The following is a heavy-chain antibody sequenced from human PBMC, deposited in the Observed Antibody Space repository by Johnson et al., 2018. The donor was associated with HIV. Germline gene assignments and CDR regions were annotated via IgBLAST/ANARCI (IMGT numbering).Heavy chain of an antibody. Sequence: QVQLVESGGGVVQPGRSLRLSCAASGFTFSNYPMHWVRQAPGKGLEWVAVISEDGSNKYYADSVKGRFSISRDNSKNTLYLQMNSLRAEDTAVYYCARDRSAYSSAGTMDAFDIWGQGTMVTVSS. V-gene: IGHV3-30*04. J-gene: IGHJ3*02. CDR2: ISEDGSNK. D-gene: IGHD6-25*01. CDR3: ARDRSAYSSAGTMDAFDI. CDR1: GFTFSNYP.